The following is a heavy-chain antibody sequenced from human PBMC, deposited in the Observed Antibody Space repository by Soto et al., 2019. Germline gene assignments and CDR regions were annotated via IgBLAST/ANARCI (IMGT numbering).Heavy chain of an antibody. D-gene: IGHD2-15*01. CDR1: GYTFTSYG. J-gene: IGHJ4*02. CDR2: ISAYSGST. CDR3: ARGPTTYCSGGNCYSHYFDY. V-gene: IGHV1-18*01. Sequence: GSSVKVSCKASGYTFTSYGISWVRQAPGQGLEWMGWISAYSGSTKYAQKLQDRVTMTTDTSTNIAYMELRSLRSDDTAIYYCARGPTTYCSGGNCYSHYFDYWGQGNMVTVYS.